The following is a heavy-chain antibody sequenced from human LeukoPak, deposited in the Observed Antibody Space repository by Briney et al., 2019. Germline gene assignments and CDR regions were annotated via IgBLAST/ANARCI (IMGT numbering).Heavy chain of an antibody. CDR1: CYRFTTYW. D-gene: IGHD3-22*01. CDR2: INPGYSDT. V-gene: IGHV5-51*01. Sequence: GESLQIPFNGSCYRFTTYWIGRGRPMPGKGVEWMGTINPGYSDTRYSPSFQGQVNISADESISTAYLQWSSLKASDTAMYYCARQYSSGFDYWGEGTLATVSS. CDR3: ARQYSSGFDY. J-gene: IGHJ4*02.